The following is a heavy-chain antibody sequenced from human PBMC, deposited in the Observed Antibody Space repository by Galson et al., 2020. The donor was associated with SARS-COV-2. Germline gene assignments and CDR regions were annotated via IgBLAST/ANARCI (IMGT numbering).Heavy chain of an antibody. V-gene: IGHV4-34*01. J-gene: IGHJ4*02. CDR3: ARRMFDSRGYAELLDY. CDR1: GGSFSGYH. CDR2: INHSGST. D-gene: IGHD3-22*01. Sequence: SETLSLTCAVYGGSFSGYHWSWIRQPPGKGLEWIGEINHSGSTNYNPSLKSRVTISVDTSKNQFSLKLSSVTAADTAVYYCARRMFDSRGYAELLDYWGQGTLVTVSS.